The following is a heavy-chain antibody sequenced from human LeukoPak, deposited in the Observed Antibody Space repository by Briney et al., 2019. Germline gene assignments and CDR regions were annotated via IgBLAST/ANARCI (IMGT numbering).Heavy chain of an antibody. CDR2: IYHSGST. CDR1: GYSISSGYY. V-gene: IGHV4-38-2*02. CDR3: ARVRLNYDSRGYYVGGPAFDY. D-gene: IGHD3-22*01. J-gene: IGHJ4*02. Sequence: SETLSLTCTVSGYSISSGYYWGWIRQPPGKGLEWIGSIYHSGSTYYNPSLKSRVTISVDTSKNQFSLKLSSVTAADTAVYYCARVRLNYDSRGYYVGGPAFDYWGQGTLVTVSS.